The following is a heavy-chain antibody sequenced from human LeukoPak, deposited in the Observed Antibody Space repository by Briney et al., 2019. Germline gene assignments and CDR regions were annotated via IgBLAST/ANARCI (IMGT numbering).Heavy chain of an antibody. V-gene: IGHV1-69*04. CDR2: IIPIFGIA. CDR3: ARGVATTNWFDP. J-gene: IGHJ5*02. CDR1: GGTFSSYA. Sequence: SVKVSCKASGGTFSSYAISWVRQAPGQGLEWMGRIIPIFGIANYAQKFQGRVTITADKSTSTAYMELSSLRSEDTAAYYCARGVATTNWFDPWGQGTLVTVSS. D-gene: IGHD5-12*01.